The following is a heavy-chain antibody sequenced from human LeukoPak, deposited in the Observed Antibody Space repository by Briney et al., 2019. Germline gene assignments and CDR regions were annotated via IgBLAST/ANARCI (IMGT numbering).Heavy chain of an antibody. D-gene: IGHD3-22*01. CDR3: ASALHYYDSSGSYDAFDI. CDR1: GFTFSSYA. Sequence: GGSLRLSCAASGFTFSSYAMSWVRQAPGKGLEWFSAISGSGDGTYYADSVKGRFTISRDNSKNTLYLQMNSLRAEDTAVYYCASALHYYDSSGSYDAFDIWGQGTMVTVSS. CDR2: ISGSGDGT. J-gene: IGHJ3*02. V-gene: IGHV3-23*01.